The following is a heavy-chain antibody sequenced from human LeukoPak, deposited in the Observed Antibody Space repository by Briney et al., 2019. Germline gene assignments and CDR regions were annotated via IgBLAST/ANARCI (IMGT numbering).Heavy chain of an antibody. V-gene: IGHV1-18*01. Sequence: ASVKVSCKAFSHTFTSYGINWVRQAPGQGLEWMGWISASNGNTNYAQKLQGRVTMTTDTSTNTAYMELRSLRSDDTAVYYCARCPDFWSGNKNDYWGQGTLVTVSS. CDR3: ARCPDFWSGNKNDY. D-gene: IGHD3-3*01. CDR2: ISASNGNT. J-gene: IGHJ4*02. CDR1: SHTFTSYG.